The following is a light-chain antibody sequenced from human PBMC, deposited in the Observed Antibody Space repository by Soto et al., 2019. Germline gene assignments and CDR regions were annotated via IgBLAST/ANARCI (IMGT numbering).Light chain of an antibody. CDR2: EDY. V-gene: IGLV2-8*01. CDR3: SAYAGSSTWV. J-gene: IGLJ2*01. Sequence: QSAPTQPPSASGSPGQSVTFSCTGTSSDVGGYNYVSWYQQYPGKAPKLMIYEDYKRHSGVPDRFSGSKSGNTASLTVSGLQPEDEADYYCSAYAGSSTWVFGGGTKLTVL. CDR1: SSDVGGYNY.